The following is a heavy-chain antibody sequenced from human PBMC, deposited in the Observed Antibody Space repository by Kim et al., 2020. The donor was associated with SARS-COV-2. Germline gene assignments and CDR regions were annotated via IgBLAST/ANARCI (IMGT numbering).Heavy chain of an antibody. CDR3: ASRLFDSSGNYHDF. CDR1: GGTFGTYP. Sequence: SVKVSCKASGGTFGTYPISWVRQAPGQGLEWMGGIIPFFDTTNYAPKSQGRVTMTADDSTRTTYMELSSLKSGDTAVYFCASRLFDSSGNYHDFWGQGT. D-gene: IGHD3-22*01. CDR2: IIPFFDTT. J-gene: IGHJ4*02. V-gene: IGHV1-69*13.